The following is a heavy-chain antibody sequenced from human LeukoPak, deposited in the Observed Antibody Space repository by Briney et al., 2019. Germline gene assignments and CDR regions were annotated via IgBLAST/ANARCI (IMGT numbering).Heavy chain of an antibody. CDR3: ARDSRSGGFELR. J-gene: IGHJ4*02. CDR1: GFTFDDYA. Sequence: GRSLRLSCAASGFTFDDYAMHWVRQAPGKGLEWVSYISSRSSTIYCADSVKGRFTISRDNAKNSLYLQMNSLRAEDTAVYYCARDSRSGGFELRWGQGTLVTVSS. CDR2: ISSRSSTI. V-gene: IGHV3-48*01. D-gene: IGHD4-23*01.